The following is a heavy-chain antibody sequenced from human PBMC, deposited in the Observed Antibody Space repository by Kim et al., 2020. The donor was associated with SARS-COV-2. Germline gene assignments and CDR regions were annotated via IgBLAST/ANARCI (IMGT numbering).Heavy chain of an antibody. CDR3: ARLDYYYYGMDG. J-gene: IGHJ6*02. Sequence: GGSLRLSCAASGFTFSSYSMSWVRQAPGKGLEWVSYISSTSSTIYYADSVKGRFTISRDNAKKSLYLQMNRLRAEDTAVYYCARLDYYYYGMDGWGQGTTVTVSS. V-gene: IGHV3-48*04. CDR2: ISSTSSTI. CDR1: GFTFSSYS.